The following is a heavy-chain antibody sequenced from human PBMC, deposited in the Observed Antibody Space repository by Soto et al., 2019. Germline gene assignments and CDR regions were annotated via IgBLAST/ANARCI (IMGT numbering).Heavy chain of an antibody. Sequence: SQTLSLTCGVSGYSISSGYYWAWVRQPPGKGLEWIVSINHSGNTYYNPSLKSRVTISVDTSKNQVSLKLNSVTDADTAVYYCARSGDDYGSYIDYWGQGTLVTVSS. V-gene: IGHV4-38-2*01. CDR3: ARSGDDYGSYIDY. J-gene: IGHJ4*02. CDR1: GYSISSGYY. D-gene: IGHD4-17*01. CDR2: INHSGNT.